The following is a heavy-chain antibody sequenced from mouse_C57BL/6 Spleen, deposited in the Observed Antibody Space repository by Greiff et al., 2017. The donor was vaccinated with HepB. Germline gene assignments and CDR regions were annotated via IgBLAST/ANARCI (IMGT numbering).Heavy chain of an antibody. CDR2: ISSGSSTI. CDR1: GFTFSDYG. V-gene: IGHV5-17*01. Sequence: EVNVVESGGGLVKPGGSLKLSCAASGFTFSDYGMHWVRQAPEKGLEWVAYISSGSSTIYYADTVKGRFTISRDNAKNTLFLQMTSLRSEDTAMYYCAGDGSSPFAYWGQGTLVTVSA. J-gene: IGHJ3*01. CDR3: AGDGSSPFAY. D-gene: IGHD1-1*01.